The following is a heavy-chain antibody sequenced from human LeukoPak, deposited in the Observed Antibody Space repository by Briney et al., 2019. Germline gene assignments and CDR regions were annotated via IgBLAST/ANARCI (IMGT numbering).Heavy chain of an antibody. V-gene: IGHV4-39*01. D-gene: IGHD1-1*01. J-gene: IGHJ4*02. Sequence: SETLSLTCTVSGGSISSSSYYWGWIRQPPGKGLEWIGSIDYSGSTYYNPSLKSRVIISVDTSKNQFSLKLSPVTAADTAVYYCARCSGAVDYWGQGTLVTVSS. CDR3: ARCSGAVDY. CDR1: GGSISSSSYY. CDR2: IDYSGST.